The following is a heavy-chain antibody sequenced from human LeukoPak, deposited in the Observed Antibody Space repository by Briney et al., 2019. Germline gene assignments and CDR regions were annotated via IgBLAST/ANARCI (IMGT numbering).Heavy chain of an antibody. V-gene: IGHV3-7*03. CDR1: GSTFGNYY. J-gene: IGHJ4*02. D-gene: IGHD6-19*01. Sequence: PGGSLRLSCAASGSTFGNYYMSWVRQAPGKGLEWVANIKHDGNWKFYADSVKGRFTVSRDNAEKSVYLHMSSLRAEDTAMYYCAREGDSNGSLGDYWGQGILVTVSS. CDR2: IKHDGNWK. CDR3: AREGDSNGSLGDY.